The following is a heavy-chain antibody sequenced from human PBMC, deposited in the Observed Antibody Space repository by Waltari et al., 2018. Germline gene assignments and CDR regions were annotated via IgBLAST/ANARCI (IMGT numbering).Heavy chain of an antibody. J-gene: IGHJ3*02. V-gene: IGHV4-30-4*08. CDR2: IYYSGST. D-gene: IGHD4-17*01. CDR3: ARDRSPTVTLFDAFDI. CDR1: GGSISSGDYY. Sequence: QVQLQESGPGLVKPSQTLSLTCTVSGGSISSGDYYWSWIRQPPGKGLEWIGYIYYSGSTYYNPSLKSRVTISVDTSKNQFSLKLSSVTAADTAVYYCARDRSPTVTLFDAFDIWGQGTMVTVSS.